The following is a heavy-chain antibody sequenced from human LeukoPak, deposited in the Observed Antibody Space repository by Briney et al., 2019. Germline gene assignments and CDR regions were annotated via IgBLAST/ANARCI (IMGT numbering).Heavy chain of an antibody. J-gene: IGHJ6*02. CDR2: IYYSGTS. CDR1: GGSITWSSYY. V-gene: IGHV4-39*07. Sequence: PSETLSLTCTVSGGSITWSSYYWGWIRQPPGKGLEWIGSIYYSGTSYYNPSLRSRVTISVDTSKNQFSLKLSSVTAADTAVYHCAEHYYYGMDVWGQGTTVTVSS. CDR3: AEHYYYGMDV.